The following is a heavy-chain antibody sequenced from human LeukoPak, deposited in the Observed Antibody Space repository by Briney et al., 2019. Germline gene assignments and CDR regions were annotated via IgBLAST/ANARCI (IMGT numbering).Heavy chain of an antibody. CDR3: ASSSGWSYKDYFDY. Sequence: SETLSLTCTVSGGSISSYYWSWIRQPPGKGLEWIGYIYYSGSTNYNPSLKSRVTISVDTSKNQFSLKLSSVTAADTAVYYCASSSGWSYKDYFDYWGQGTLVTVSS. CDR1: GGSISSYY. CDR2: IYYSGST. J-gene: IGHJ4*02. D-gene: IGHD6-19*01. V-gene: IGHV4-59*01.